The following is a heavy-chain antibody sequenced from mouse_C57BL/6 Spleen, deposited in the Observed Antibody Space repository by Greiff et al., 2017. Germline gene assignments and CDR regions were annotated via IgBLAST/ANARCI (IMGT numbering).Heavy chain of an antibody. J-gene: IGHJ1*03. CDR1: GFTFSSYA. CDR3: ARDNPRYVDV. Sequence: EVQLVESGGGLVKPGGSLKLSCAASGFTFSSYAMSWVRQTPEKRLEWVATISDGGSYTYYPDNVKGRFTISRDNAKNTLYLQMSHLKSEDTAMYYCARDNPRYVDVWGKGTTVTVSS. CDR2: ISDGGSYT. V-gene: IGHV5-4*01.